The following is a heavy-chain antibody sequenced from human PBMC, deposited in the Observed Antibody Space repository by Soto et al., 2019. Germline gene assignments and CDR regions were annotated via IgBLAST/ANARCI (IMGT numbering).Heavy chain of an antibody. Sequence: EVQLLESGGGLVQPGGSLRLSCAASGFTFSSYAMSWVRQAPGKGLEWVSAISGSGGSTYYADSVKGRFTISRDNSKNTLYLQMNSLRAEDTAVYYCAKPPQAHSSRWFRWYYFDYWGQGTLVTVSS. CDR1: GFTFSSYA. D-gene: IGHD6-13*01. CDR2: ISGSGGST. V-gene: IGHV3-23*01. CDR3: AKPPQAHSSRWFRWYYFDY. J-gene: IGHJ4*02.